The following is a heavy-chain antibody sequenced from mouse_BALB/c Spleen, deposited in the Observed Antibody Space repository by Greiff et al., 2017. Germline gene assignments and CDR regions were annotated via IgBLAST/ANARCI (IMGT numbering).Heavy chain of an antibody. D-gene: IGHD2-4*01. J-gene: IGHJ3*01. V-gene: IGHV5-6-5*01. CDR1: GFTFSSYA. CDR3: ARVYDYDGTWFAY. Sequence: EVKVEESGGGLVKPGGSLKLSCAASGFTFSSYAMSWVRQTPEKRLEWVASISSGGSTYYPDSVKGRFTISRDNARNILYLQMSSLRSEDTAMYYCARVYDYDGTWFAYWGQGTLVTVSA. CDR2: ISSGGST.